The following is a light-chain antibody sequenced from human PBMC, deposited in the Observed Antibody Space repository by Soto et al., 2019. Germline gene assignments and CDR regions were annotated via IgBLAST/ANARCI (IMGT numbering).Light chain of an antibody. Sequence: SVLSQPPYVSGSPGESITISCTGTSSDVGSYNLVSWYQQHPGKAPKLMIYEVSKRPSGVSNRFSGSKSGNTASLTISGLQAEDEADYYCCSYAGSSTPYVFGTGTKVTVL. J-gene: IGLJ1*01. CDR3: CSYAGSSTPYV. CDR2: EVS. CDR1: SSDVGSYNL. V-gene: IGLV2-23*02.